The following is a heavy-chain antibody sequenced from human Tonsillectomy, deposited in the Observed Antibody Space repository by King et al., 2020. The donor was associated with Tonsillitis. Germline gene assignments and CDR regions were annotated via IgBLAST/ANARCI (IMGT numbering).Heavy chain of an antibody. Sequence: LQLQESGPGLVKPSQTLSLTCTFSGVSISGGDYYWSWIRQHPWKCLEWIGYIYDSWRTYYNPSLKSRLTISIYTSKNQFSLKLRSVTAADTAVYYCGSYEGGVFDPWGQGILVTVSS. CDR1: GVSISGGDYY. V-gene: IGHV4-31*03. J-gene: IGHJ5*02. D-gene: IGHD3-3*01. CDR3: GSYEGGVFDP. CDR2: IYDSWRT.